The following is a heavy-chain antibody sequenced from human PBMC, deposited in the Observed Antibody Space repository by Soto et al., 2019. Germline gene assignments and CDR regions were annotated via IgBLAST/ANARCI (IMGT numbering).Heavy chain of an antibody. CDR2: ISPGSRYP. CDR1: GFTFSDYY. D-gene: IGHD2-15*01. V-gene: IGHV3-11*06. Sequence: ESGGGLVTPGGSLRLSCASSGFTFSDYYMSWIRQAPGKGLEWHSYISPGSRYPAYADAVKGRFTISRDNARRSLSLQMNSLTVDDTAIYYCVRGGGGGLFDPWGQGSMVTVSS. J-gene: IGHJ5*02. CDR3: VRGGGGGLFDP.